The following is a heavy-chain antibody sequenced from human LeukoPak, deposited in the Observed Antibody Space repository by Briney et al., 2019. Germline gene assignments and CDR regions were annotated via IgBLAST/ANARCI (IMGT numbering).Heavy chain of an antibody. V-gene: IGHV1-8*01. CDR1: GYTFTGYD. CDR3: TRGSLSWSSRDY. Sequence: ASVRVSCKASGYTFTGYDINWVRQTTGQVLEWMGWMNPNTGDTGYAQKFQGRVTMTRNSSIDTAYMELSGLRSEDTALYYCTRGSLSWSSRDYWGQGTLLTVSS. CDR2: MNPNTGDT. D-gene: IGHD1-26*01. J-gene: IGHJ4*02.